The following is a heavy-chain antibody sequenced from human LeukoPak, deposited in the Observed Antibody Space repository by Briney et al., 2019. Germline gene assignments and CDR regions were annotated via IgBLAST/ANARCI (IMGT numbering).Heavy chain of an antibody. CDR2: TYYRSKWYN. CDR3: ARAMVATDYFDY. CDR1: GDSVSSNSAA. D-gene: IGHD5-12*01. J-gene: IGHJ4*02. V-gene: IGHV6-1*01. Sequence: SQTLSLTCAMAGDSVSSNSAAWNWIRQSPSRGLEWLGRTYYRSKWYNDYAVSVKSRITINPDTSKNQFSLQLNSVTPEDTAVYYCARAMVATDYFDYCGQGTLVTVSS.